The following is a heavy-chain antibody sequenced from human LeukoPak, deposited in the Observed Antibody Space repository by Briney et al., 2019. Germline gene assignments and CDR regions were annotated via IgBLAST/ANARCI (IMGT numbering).Heavy chain of an antibody. J-gene: IGHJ6*03. D-gene: IGHD2-2*01. V-gene: IGHV3-23*01. CDR3: AKMPSTETYYFYYMDV. Sequence: GGSLRLSCADSGVTFSSYTMNWVRQAPGKGLEWVSGISSLGVSTYYADSVKGRFTISRDNSKNTLYLHMDRLGTADTAVYYCAKMPSTETYYFYYMDVWGKGTTVTVSS. CDR1: GVTFSSYT. CDR2: ISSLGVST.